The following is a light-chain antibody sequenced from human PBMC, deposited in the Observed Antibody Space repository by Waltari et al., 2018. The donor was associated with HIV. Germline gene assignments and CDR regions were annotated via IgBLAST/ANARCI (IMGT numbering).Light chain of an antibody. CDR1: ALSRQF. V-gene: IGLV3-25*03. Sequence: SFELPQPPSVSVSPGQTARITCSGDALSRQFTFWYQKKPAQAPVLVIYKDTERPSGIPERFSGSTSGTTATLTISGVQAEDEADYYCQSTNVVRVFGGGTKLTVL. J-gene: IGLJ3*02. CDR2: KDT. CDR3: QSTNVVRV.